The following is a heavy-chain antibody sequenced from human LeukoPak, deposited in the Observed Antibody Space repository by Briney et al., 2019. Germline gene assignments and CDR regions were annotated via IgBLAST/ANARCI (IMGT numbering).Heavy chain of an antibody. J-gene: IGHJ6*03. CDR3: ARLGYCSGGSCYYYYYMDV. CDR2: IYYSGSS. D-gene: IGHD2-15*01. CDR1: GGSISSSSSY. Sequence: PSETLSLTCSVSGGSISSSSSYWGWIRQPPGKGLEWIGSIYYSGSSFDNPALKSRVTISVDTSKDQFSLKLSSVTAADTAVYYCARLGYCSGGSCYYYYYMDVWGKGTTVTVSS. V-gene: IGHV4-39*01.